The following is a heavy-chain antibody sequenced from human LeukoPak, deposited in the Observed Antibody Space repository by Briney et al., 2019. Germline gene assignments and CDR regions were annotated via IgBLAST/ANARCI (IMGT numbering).Heavy chain of an antibody. D-gene: IGHD5-12*01. V-gene: IGHV4-4*07. CDR1: GGSISSYY. Sequence: PSETLSLTCTVSGGSISSYYWSWIRQPAGKGLEWIGRIYTSGSTNYNPSLKSRVTISVDTSKNQFSLKLSSVTAADTAVYYCAHSGYPGLLDYWGQGTLVTVSS. J-gene: IGHJ4*02. CDR2: IYTSGST. CDR3: AHSGYPGLLDY.